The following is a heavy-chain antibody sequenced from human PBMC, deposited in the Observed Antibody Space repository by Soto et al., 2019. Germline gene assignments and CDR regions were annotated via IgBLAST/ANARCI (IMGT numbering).Heavy chain of an antibody. Sequence: PSETLSLTCAVSGGSISTVNWWSWVRQPPGKGLEWIGEIYHSGSTNYNPSLKSRVTISVDISKNQFSLTLTSVTAADTALYYCARDEGHCSENACPPFDCWGRGTLVTVSS. CDR1: GGSISTVNW. CDR2: IYHSGST. J-gene: IGHJ4*02. CDR3: ARDEGHCSENACPPFDC. V-gene: IGHV4-4*02. D-gene: IGHD2-15*01.